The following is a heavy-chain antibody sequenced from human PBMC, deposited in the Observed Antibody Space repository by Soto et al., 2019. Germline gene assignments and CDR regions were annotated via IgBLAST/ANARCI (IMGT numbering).Heavy chain of an antibody. D-gene: IGHD3-22*01. CDR2: ISGSGDTT. Sequence: GGSLRLSCAASGFSFSSYVMSWVRQAPGKGLEWVSAISGSGDTTYYADSGKGRFTISRDNSKNTLYLQMNSLRVEDTAIFYCAKCGGNYYESSGYQQPAPDPFDIWGQGTMVTVSS. CDR1: GFSFSSYV. CDR3: AKCGGNYYESSGYQQPAPDPFDI. J-gene: IGHJ3*02. V-gene: IGHV3-23*01.